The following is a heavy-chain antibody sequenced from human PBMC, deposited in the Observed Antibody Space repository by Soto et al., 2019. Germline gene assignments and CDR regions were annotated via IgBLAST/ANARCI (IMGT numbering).Heavy chain of an antibody. Sequence: QVQLQESGPGLVKPSETLSLTCTVSGGSISSYYWSWIRQPPGKGLEWIGYIYYSGSTNYNPSLKSRVTISVDTSKNQFSLKLGSVTAADTAVYYCARDGGSSWPGYYYYYGMDVWGQGTTVTVSS. CDR2: IYYSGST. V-gene: IGHV4-59*01. D-gene: IGHD6-13*01. J-gene: IGHJ6*02. CDR3: ARDGGSSWPGYYYYYGMDV. CDR1: GGSISSYY.